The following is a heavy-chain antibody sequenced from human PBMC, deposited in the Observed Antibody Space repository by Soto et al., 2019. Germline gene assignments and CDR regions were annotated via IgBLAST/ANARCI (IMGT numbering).Heavy chain of an antibody. V-gene: IGHV1-69*02. Sequence: SVKVSCKASGDSFSRSTFGWVRQAPGQGLEWMGRFIPMLGIANYAQTFQGRVTITADKSTSTAYMDLSSLRSEDTAVYYCAGIYDDTSGHFDYWGQGTLVTVSS. J-gene: IGHJ4*02. CDR2: FIPMLGIA. CDR1: GDSFSRST. CDR3: AGIYDDTSGHFDY. D-gene: IGHD3-22*01.